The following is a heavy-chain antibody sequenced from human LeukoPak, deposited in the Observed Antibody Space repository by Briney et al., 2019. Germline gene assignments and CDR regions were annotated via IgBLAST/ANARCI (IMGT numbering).Heavy chain of an antibody. V-gene: IGHV3-33*01. D-gene: IGHD2-21*02. CDR2: IWYDGTDK. CDR3: SRAGGVTSEYFQH. J-gene: IGHJ1*01. CDR1: GFTFSTYG. Sequence: GGSLRLSCAASGFTFSTYGMHWVRQAPGKGLEWVAVIWYDGTDKYYADSVKGRFTISRDNSKNTLYLEMNSLRAEDMAVYYCSRAGGVTSEYFQHWGQGTLVTVSS.